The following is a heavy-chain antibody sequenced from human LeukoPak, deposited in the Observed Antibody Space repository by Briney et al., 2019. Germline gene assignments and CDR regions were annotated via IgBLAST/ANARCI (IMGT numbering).Heavy chain of an antibody. D-gene: IGHD4-17*01. CDR3: AKDPKTTVTTSYYFDY. J-gene: IGHJ4*02. CDR1: GFTFSSYA. V-gene: IGHV3-23*01. CDR2: ISGSGGST. Sequence: GGTLRLSCTASGFTFSSYAMSWVRQAPWKGLEWVSAISGSGGSTYYADSVKGRFTISRDNSKNTLYLQMNILRAEDTAVYYCAKDPKTTVTTSYYFDYWGQGTLVTVSS.